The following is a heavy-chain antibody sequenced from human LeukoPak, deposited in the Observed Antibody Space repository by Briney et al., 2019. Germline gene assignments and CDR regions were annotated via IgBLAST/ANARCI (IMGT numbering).Heavy chain of an antibody. Sequence: PGGSLRLSCADSGFTFSSYAMSWVRQAPGKGLEWVSTISGSGGSTYYADSVKGRFTISRDNSKNTLYLQMSSLRAEDTAVYYCAKLPLAPHYYYYGMDVWGQGTTVTVSS. CDR1: GFTFSSYA. CDR3: AKLPLAPHYYYYGMDV. V-gene: IGHV3-23*01. CDR2: ISGSGGST. D-gene: IGHD6-13*01. J-gene: IGHJ6*02.